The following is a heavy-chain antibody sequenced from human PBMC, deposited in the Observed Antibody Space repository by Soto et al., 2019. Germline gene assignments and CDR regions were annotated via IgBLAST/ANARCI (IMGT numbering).Heavy chain of an antibody. J-gene: IGHJ4*02. CDR2: INGGNGNT. V-gene: IGHV1-3*01. CDR1: GYALTSYV. Sequence: ASVKVSCKGSGYALTSYVMHWVRQAPGQRLEWMGWINGGNGNTRYSQRLQGRVTITSDTSASTVYMELSSLKSEDTAVYYCARGGGDFGVAFNDYWGQGALGTVSS. D-gene: IGHD3-3*01. CDR3: ARGGGDFGVAFNDY.